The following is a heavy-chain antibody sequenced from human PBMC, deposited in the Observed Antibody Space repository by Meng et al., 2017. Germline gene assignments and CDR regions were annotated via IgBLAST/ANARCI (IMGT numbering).Heavy chain of an antibody. CDR1: GFTVSSNE. J-gene: IGHJ3*02. V-gene: IGHV3-38-3*01. Sequence: GGSLRLSCAASGFTVSSNEMSWVRQAPGKGLEWVSSISGGSTYYADSRKGRFTISRDDSKNMAYLQMNSLETEDTALYYCTIYTRGHIWGQGSMVTVSS. CDR2: ISGGST. CDR3: TIYTRGHI. D-gene: IGHD4-11*01.